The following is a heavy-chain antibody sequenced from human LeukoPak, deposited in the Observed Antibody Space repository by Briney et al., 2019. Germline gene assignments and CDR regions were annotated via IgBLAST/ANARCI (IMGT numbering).Heavy chain of an antibody. J-gene: IGHJ1*01. CDR2: TYHSGTT. Sequence: PSETLSLTCTVSGGSISSYFWTWIRQPPGKGLEWIGYTYHSGTTNYNPSLKSRVSISVDTPKNQFSLKLSSVTAADTAVYYCAQKAPYSPAYSQHWGQGTLVTVSS. CDR1: GGSISSYF. V-gene: IGHV4-59*01. CDR3: AQKAPYSPAYSQH. D-gene: IGHD2-15*01.